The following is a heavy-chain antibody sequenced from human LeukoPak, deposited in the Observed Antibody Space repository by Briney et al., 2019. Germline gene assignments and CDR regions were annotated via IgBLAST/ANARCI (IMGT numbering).Heavy chain of an antibody. Sequence: ASVKVSCKASGYTFTGYYMHWVRQAPGQGLEWMGWINPNSGGTNYAQKFQGRVTMTRDTSISTAYMELSRLRSDDTAVYYCARDTRVATIDKIDYWGQGTLVTVSS. J-gene: IGHJ4*02. CDR2: INPNSGGT. D-gene: IGHD5-12*01. V-gene: IGHV1-2*02. CDR1: GYTFTGYY. CDR3: ARDTRVATIDKIDY.